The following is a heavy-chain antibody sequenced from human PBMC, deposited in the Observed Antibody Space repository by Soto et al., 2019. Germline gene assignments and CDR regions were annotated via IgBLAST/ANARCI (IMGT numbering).Heavy chain of an antibody. CDR2: ISYSGTT. Sequence: PSETLSLTCTLSGDSISSNNNYWSWIRQPPGEGLEWIGFISYSGTTSYSPSLKSRVAISLDTSKNQFSLSLSSVTAADTAVYYCARGRRYSYGLDPWGQGTLVTVS. J-gene: IGHJ5*02. CDR1: GDSISSNNNY. D-gene: IGHD5-18*01. CDR3: ARGRRYSYGLDP. V-gene: IGHV4-30-4*01.